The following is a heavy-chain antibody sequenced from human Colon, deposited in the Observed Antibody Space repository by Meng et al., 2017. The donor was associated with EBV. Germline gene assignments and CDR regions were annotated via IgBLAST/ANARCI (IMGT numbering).Heavy chain of an antibody. Sequence: QGPPQEPGPGLVKPSGTLSLTCAVSGGSLSSRNWWSWVRQPPGKGLEWIGEIYHSGSTNYNPSLKSRVTISVDESKNQFSLRLSSVTAADTAIYYCARVGAYCGGDCYHPRWGQGTLVTVSS. CDR1: GGSLSSRNW. V-gene: IGHV4-4*02. D-gene: IGHD2-21*02. CDR2: IYHSGST. J-gene: IGHJ4*02. CDR3: ARVGAYCGGDCYHPR.